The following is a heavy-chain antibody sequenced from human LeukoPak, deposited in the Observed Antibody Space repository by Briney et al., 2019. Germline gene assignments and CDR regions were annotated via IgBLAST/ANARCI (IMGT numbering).Heavy chain of an antibody. V-gene: IGHV3-53*01. D-gene: IGHD1-26*01. CDR3: ARRILVYYYGMDV. J-gene: IGHJ6*02. CDR1: GFTVSSNY. CDR2: IYSGGST. Sequence: GGSLRFSCAASGFTVSSNYMSWVRQAAGKGLEWVSVIYSGGSTYYADSVKGRFTISRDNSKNTLYLQMNSLRAEDTAVYYCARRILVYYYGMDVWGQGTTVTVSS.